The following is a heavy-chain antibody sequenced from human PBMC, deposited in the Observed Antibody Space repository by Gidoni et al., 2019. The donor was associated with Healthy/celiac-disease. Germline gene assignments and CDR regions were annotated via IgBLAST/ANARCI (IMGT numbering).Heavy chain of an antibody. D-gene: IGHD3-22*01. CDR1: GFTLSSYA. J-gene: IGHJ4*02. CDR3: ATHDDYYDSRGYLNY. V-gene: IGHV3-23*01. Sequence: EVQLLESGGGLVQTGGSLRLSCAASGFTLSSYAMSWVRPAPGKGLEWVSAISGSGGNTYYADSVKGRFTISRDKSKNTLYLQMNSLRAEDTAVYYCATHDDYYDSRGYLNYWGQGTLVTVSS. CDR2: ISGSGGNT.